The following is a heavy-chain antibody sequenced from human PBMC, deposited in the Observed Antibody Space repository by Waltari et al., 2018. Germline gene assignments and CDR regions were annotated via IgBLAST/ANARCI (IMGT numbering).Heavy chain of an antibody. Sequence: QVQLVESGGGVVQPGGSLRLSCAASGFTFSSYGMHWVRRAPGKGLEWVAFIRYDGSNKYYADSVKGRFTISRDNSKNTLYLQMNSLRAEDTAVYYCARVHHSSSWYYFDYWGQGTLVTVSS. D-gene: IGHD6-13*01. J-gene: IGHJ4*02. V-gene: IGHV3-30*02. CDR2: IRYDGSNK. CDR1: GFTFSSYG. CDR3: ARVHHSSSWYYFDY.